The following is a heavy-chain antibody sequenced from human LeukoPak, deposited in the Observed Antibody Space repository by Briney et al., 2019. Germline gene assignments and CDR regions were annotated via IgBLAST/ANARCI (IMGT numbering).Heavy chain of an antibody. D-gene: IGHD3-16*01. J-gene: IGHJ3*02. Sequence: GGSLRLSCAASGFSFSSYWMSWVRQAPGKGLEWVANIKQDGSEEYYVDSVKGRFTISRDNAKNSLYLQMNSLRAEDTAVYYCARVAWGNDAFDIWGQGTMVTVSS. CDR3: ARVAWGNDAFDI. V-gene: IGHV3-7*01. CDR1: GFSFSSYW. CDR2: IKQDGSEE.